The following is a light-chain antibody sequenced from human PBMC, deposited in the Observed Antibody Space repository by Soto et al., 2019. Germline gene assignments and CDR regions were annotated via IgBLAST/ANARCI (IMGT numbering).Light chain of an antibody. V-gene: IGLV2-14*01. Sequence: QSALTQPASVSGSPGESITISCTGTSRDVGGYNYVSWHQQHPGKAPKVIITEVSNRPSGVSNRFSGSKSGNTASLTIYGLQHEDEADYYSSSYIGSSTCVVYGGGTQLTVL. CDR1: SRDVGGYNY. J-gene: IGLJ3*02. CDR3: SSYIGSSTCVV. CDR2: EVS.